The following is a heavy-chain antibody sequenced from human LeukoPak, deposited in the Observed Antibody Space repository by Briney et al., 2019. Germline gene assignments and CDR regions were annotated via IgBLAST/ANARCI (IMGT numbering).Heavy chain of an antibody. D-gene: IGHD1-1*01. CDR3: AKQPRGLEPNWFDP. CDR1: GFTFSSYA. J-gene: IGHJ5*02. Sequence: GSLRLSCAASGFTFSSYAMHWVRQAPGKGLEWVALISFDGSNKYYADSVKGRFTISRDNSKSTLYLQMNSLRAEDTAVYYCAKQPRGLEPNWFDPWGQGTLVTVSS. V-gene: IGHV3-30*04. CDR2: ISFDGSNK.